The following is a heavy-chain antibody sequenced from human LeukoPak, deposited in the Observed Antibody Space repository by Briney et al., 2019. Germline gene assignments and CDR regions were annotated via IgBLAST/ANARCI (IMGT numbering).Heavy chain of an antibody. CDR1: GFTFSSYA. J-gene: IGHJ4*02. CDR3: ARDDRWELLPSPFDY. CDR2: IYSGGST. D-gene: IGHD1-26*01. Sequence: QTGGSLRLSCVASGFTFSSYAMSWVRQAPGKGLEWVSVIYSGGSTYYADSVKGRFTISRDNAKNSLYLQMNSLRAEDTAVYYCARDDRWELLPSPFDYWGQGTLVTVSS. V-gene: IGHV3-66*01.